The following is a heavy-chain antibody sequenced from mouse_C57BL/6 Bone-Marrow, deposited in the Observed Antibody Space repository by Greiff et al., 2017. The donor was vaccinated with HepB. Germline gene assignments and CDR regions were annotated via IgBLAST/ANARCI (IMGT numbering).Heavy chain of an antibody. D-gene: IGHD2-2*01. V-gene: IGHV14-1*01. CDR1: GFNIKDYY. Sequence: VQLKESGAELVRPGASVKLSCTASGFNIKDYYMHWVKQRPEQGLEWIGRIDPEDGDTEYAPKFQGKDTMTADTSSNTAYLQLSSLTSEDTAVYYCTAWGYDGASWFAYWGQGALVTVSA. CDR2: IDPEDGDT. CDR3: TAWGYDGASWFAY. J-gene: IGHJ3*01.